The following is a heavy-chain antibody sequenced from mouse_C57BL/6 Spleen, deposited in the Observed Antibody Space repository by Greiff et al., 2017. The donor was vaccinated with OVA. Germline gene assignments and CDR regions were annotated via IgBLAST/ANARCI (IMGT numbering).Heavy chain of an antibody. J-gene: IGHJ2*01. CDR1: GYSITSGYD. V-gene: IGHV3-1*01. D-gene: IGHD2-5*01. CDR2: ISYSGST. CDR3: ARWDSNYGGVFDY. Sequence: DVMLVESGPGMVKPSQSLSLTCTVTGYSITSGYDWHWIRHFPGNKLEWMGYISYSGSTNYNPSLKSRISITHDTSKNHFFLKLNSVTTEDTATYYCARWDSNYGGVFDYWGQGTTLTVSS.